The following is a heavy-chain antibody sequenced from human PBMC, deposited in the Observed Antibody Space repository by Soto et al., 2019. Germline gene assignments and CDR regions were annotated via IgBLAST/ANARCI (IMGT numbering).Heavy chain of an antibody. CDR3: ASPTQYCSAGTCYSCASYY. Sequence: QVQVVESGGGLVRPGGSLRLSCAATGFTFSDYYMSWIRQAPGKGLEWLADISKTAGTVHYADSVKGRFSISRDNARNSLFLPWISLRVEDRSVYYCASPTQYCSAGTCYSCASYYWGQGTLVTVSS. CDR1: GFTFSDYY. CDR2: ISKTAGTV. J-gene: IGHJ4*02. D-gene: IGHD2-15*01. V-gene: IGHV3-11*01.